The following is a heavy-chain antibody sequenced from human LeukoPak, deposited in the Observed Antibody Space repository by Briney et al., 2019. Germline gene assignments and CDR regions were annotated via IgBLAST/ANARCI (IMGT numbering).Heavy chain of an antibody. CDR1: GFTFSSSA. CDR2: ISNNGGYT. J-gene: IGHJ4*02. V-gene: IGHV3-23*01. D-gene: IGHD2-15*01. CDR3: AKQLGYCSDGSCYFPY. Sequence: GGSLRLSCAASGFTFSSSAMSWVRQAPGKGLEWVSAISNNGGYTYYADSVQGRFTISRDNSKSTLCLLMNSLRAEDTAVYYCAKQLGYCSDGSCYFPYWGQGTLVTVSS.